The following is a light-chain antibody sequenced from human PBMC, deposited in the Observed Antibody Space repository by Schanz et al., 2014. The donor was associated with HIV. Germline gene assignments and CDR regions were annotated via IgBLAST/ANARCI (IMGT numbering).Light chain of an antibody. J-gene: IGKJ1*01. Sequence: EIVLTQFPATLSLSPGERATLSCGASQRVSSSYLPWYQQKPGQSPRLLIYDASNRATGIPDRFSGRGSGTDFTLTISRLEPEDFAVYYCQQYGSSPLFGQGTKVEIK. CDR1: QRVSSSY. CDR2: DAS. CDR3: QQYGSSPL. V-gene: IGKV3D-20*01.